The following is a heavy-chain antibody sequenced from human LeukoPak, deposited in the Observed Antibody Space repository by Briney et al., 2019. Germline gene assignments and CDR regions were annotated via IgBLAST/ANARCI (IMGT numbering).Heavy chain of an antibody. D-gene: IGHD3-16*01. Sequence: GGSLRLSCAASGFTFSTYWMSWVRQAPGKGLEWVANIKHDESEKNYLDSVKGRFTISRDNAQNSLYLQMNGLRVEDTAVYYCTRRLDDWGQGTLVTVSS. CDR1: GFTFSTYW. CDR3: TRRLDD. CDR2: IKHDESEK. V-gene: IGHV3-7*01. J-gene: IGHJ4*02.